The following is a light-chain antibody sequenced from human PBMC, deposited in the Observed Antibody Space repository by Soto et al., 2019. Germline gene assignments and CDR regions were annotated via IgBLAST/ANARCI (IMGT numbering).Light chain of an antibody. CDR2: AAS. V-gene: IGKV1-27*01. Sequence: IHMTHSPSSLSASVLYRGTITFLAIQGISNYLSCYQQKPGKVPKLLIYAASTLQSGVPSRFSGSGSGTDFTLTISSLQPEDVAAYYCHKYNSAPLTFGGGTKVDIK. J-gene: IGKJ4*01. CDR3: HKYNSAPLT. CDR1: QGISNY.